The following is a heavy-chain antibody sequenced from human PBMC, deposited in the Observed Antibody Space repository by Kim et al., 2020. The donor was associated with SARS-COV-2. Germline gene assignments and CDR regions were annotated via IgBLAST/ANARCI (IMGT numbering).Heavy chain of an antibody. D-gene: IGHD3-22*01. CDR1: GYTFTSYY. CDR3: ARDLAAYDSSGYFHDAFDI. J-gene: IGHJ3*02. V-gene: IGHV1-46*01. Sequence: ASVKVSCKASGYTFTSYYMHWVRQAPGQGLEWMGIINPSGGSTSYAQKFQGRVTMTRNTSTSTVYMELSSLRSEDTAVYYCARDLAAYDSSGYFHDAFDIWGQGTMVTVSS. CDR2: INPSGGST.